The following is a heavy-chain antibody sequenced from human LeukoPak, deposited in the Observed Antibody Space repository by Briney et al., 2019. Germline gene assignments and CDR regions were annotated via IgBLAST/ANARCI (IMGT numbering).Heavy chain of an antibody. J-gene: IGHJ4*02. CDR2: INHSGST. CDR1: GGSFSGYY. Sequence: SETLSLTCAVYGGSFSGYYWSWIRQPPGKGLEWIGEINHSGSTNYNPSLESRVTISVDTSKNQFSLKLSSVTAADTAVYYCARGRSPMVRGVIGYWGQGTLVTVSS. D-gene: IGHD3-10*01. V-gene: IGHV4-34*01. CDR3: ARGRSPMVRGVIGY.